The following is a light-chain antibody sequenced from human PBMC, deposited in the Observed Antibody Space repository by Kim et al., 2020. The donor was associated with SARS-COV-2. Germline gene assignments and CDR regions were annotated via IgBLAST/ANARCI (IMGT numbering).Light chain of an antibody. J-gene: IGKJ4*01. CDR1: QSVSTT. CDR2: GAS. V-gene: IGKV3-15*01. CDR3: QQNGAWPLT. Sequence: SVSPGESVTLSCWASQSVSTTLAWYQQRPGQSPSLLIHGASTRATGIPARFSGGGSRTEFTLTINGLQSEDSAVYYCQQNGAWPLTFGGGTKLEIK.